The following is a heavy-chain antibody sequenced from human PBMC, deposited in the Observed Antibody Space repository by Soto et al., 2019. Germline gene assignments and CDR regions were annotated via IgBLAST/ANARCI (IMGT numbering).Heavy chain of an antibody. V-gene: IGHV3-49*03. J-gene: IGHJ4*02. D-gene: IGHD2-15*01. CDR2: IRSKAYGGTT. Sequence: GGSLRLSCTASGFTFGDYAMSWFRQAPGKGLEWVGFIRSKAYGGTTEYAASVKGRFTISRDDSKSIAYLQMNSLKTEDTAVYYCTRDTINCSGGSCNIDYWGQGTLVTVS. CDR3: TRDTINCSGGSCNIDY. CDR1: GFTFGDYA.